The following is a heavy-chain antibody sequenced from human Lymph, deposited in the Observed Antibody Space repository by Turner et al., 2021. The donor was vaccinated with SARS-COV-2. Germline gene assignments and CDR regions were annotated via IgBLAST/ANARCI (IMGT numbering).Heavy chain of an antibody. D-gene: IGHD2-21*02. J-gene: IGHJ5*02. V-gene: IGHV4-59*01. CDR2: IYYRGST. CDR1: GGSMNSNY. Sequence: QVQLQESGPRLVTPLDPLSLTCTVSGGSMNSNYWSWIRQPPGKRLEWIGYIYYRGSTNYNPSLESRGTISVDTSRNQFSLNLTSVTAADTAIYYCARETVNNWVDPWGQGTLVTVAS. CDR3: ARETVNNWVDP.